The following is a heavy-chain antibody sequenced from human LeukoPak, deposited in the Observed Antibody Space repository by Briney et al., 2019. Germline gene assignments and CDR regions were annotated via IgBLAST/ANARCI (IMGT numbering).Heavy chain of an antibody. CDR3: VRSYYYGSSGYFFDY. V-gene: IGHV2-70*11. D-gene: IGHD3-22*01. CDR2: IDWDDDQ. Sequence: SGPALVKRTQTLXLTCTFSGFSLSTSGVCVSWIRQPPGKALEWLARIDWDDDQYYSTSLKTRLTISKDTSENQVVLTMTNMDPVDTATYYCVRSYYYGSSGYFFDYWGQGTLVTVSS. J-gene: IGHJ4*02. CDR1: GFSLSTSGVC.